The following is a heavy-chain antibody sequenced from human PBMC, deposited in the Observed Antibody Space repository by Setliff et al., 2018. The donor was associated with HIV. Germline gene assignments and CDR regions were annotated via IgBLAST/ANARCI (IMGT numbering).Heavy chain of an antibody. J-gene: IGHJ5*02. V-gene: IGHV3-21*01. CDR2: ISSSSSYI. CDR1: GFTFSSYS. Sequence: NPGGSLRLSCAASGFTFSSYSMNWVRQAPGKGLEWVSSISSSSSYIYYADSVKGRFTISRDNAKNSLYLQMNSLRAEDTAVYYCARDNGRYFDRGWFDPWGQGALVTVSS. CDR3: ARDNGRYFDRGWFDP. D-gene: IGHD3-9*01.